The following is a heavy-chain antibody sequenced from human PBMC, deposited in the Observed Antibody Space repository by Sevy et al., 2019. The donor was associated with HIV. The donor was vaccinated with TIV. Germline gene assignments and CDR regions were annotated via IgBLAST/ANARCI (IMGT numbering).Heavy chain of an antibody. D-gene: IGHD5-12*01. V-gene: IGHV1-18*01. Sequence: ASVKVSCKASGYTLTSYGISWVRQAPGQGLEWMGWSSAYNGNTNYAQKLQGRVTMTTDTSTSTAYMELRSLRSDDTAVYYCSRDDVEMATTEGDYWGQRTLVTVSS. CDR2: SSAYNGNT. CDR1: GYTLTSYG. CDR3: SRDDVEMATTEGDY. J-gene: IGHJ4*02.